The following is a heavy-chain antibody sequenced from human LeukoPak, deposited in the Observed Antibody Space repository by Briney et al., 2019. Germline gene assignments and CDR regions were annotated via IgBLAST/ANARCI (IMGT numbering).Heavy chain of an antibody. J-gene: IGHJ4*02. V-gene: IGHV3-74*01. CDR3: ARASTTVPNLLDH. CDR1: GFTFSTYW. CDR2: IKGDGSST. D-gene: IGHD4-17*01. Sequence: GGSLRLSCAASGFTFSTYWMHWIRQAPGKGLVWVARIKGDGSSTIYADSVKGRFTISRDNSKNTLYLQTSSLRAEDTAVYYCARASTTVPNLLDHWGRGTLVTVSS.